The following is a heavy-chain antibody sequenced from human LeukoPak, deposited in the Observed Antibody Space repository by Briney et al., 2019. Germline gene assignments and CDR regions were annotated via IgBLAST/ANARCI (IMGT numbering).Heavy chain of an antibody. V-gene: IGHV4-59*01. CDR2: IYYSGTT. CDR1: GGSISSYN. J-gene: IGHJ4*02. CDR3: ARGVYIAAAQYGY. Sequence: SGTLSLTCTVSGGSISSYNWNWIRQPPGKGLEWIGYIYYSGTTNYNPSLKSRVTISVDTSKNQFSLKLSSVTAADTAVYYCARGVYIAAAQYGYWGQGTLVTVSS. D-gene: IGHD6-13*01.